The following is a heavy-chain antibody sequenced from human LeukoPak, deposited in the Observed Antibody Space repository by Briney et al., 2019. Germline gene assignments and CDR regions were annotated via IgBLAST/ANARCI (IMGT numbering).Heavy chain of an antibody. D-gene: IGHD4-17*01. J-gene: IGHJ3*02. Sequence: SETLSLTCTVSGGSISSSSYYWGWIRQPPGKRLEWIGSMYYSGSTYYNPSLKSRVTISVDTSKNQFSLKLSSVTAADTAVYYCARSNSVDFYGDYYLDAFDIWGQGTMVTVSS. CDR3: ARSNSVDFYGDYYLDAFDI. CDR2: MYYSGST. CDR1: GGSISSSSYY. V-gene: IGHV4-39*07.